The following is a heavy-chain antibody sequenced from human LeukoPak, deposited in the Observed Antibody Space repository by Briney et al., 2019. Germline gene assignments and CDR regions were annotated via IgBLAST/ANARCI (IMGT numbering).Heavy chain of an antibody. CDR1: GFTFSDYY. D-gene: IGHD6-19*01. Sequence: PGGSLRLSCAASGFTFSDYYMSWIRQAPGKGLEWVSYISSSGSTIYYADSVKGRFTISRDNAKNSLYLQMNSLRAEDTAVYYCARVNPGIAVENYYMDVWGKGTTVTVSS. CDR3: ARVNPGIAVENYYMDV. V-gene: IGHV3-11*04. J-gene: IGHJ6*03. CDR2: ISSSGSTI.